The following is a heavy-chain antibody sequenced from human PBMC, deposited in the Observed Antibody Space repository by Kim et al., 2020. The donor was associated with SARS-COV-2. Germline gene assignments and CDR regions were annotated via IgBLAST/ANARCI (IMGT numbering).Heavy chain of an antibody. D-gene: IGHD3-3*01. CDR1: GFIFNNYG. CDR2: ISFDGTNK. CDR3: AKDLDTYYTFWSGYFVGGGGFDH. Sequence: GGSLRLSCAASGFIFNNYGFHWVRQAPGKGLEWVAVISFDGTNKYYADSVKGRFTISRDDSMNTLSLQLNSLRVDDTAVYYCAKDLDTYYTFWSGYFVGGGGFDHWGQGILVTVSS. J-gene: IGHJ4*02. V-gene: IGHV3-30*18.